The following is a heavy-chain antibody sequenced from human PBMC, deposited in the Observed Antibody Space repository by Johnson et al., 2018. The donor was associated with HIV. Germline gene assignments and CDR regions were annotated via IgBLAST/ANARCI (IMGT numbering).Heavy chain of an antibody. CDR3: ARVIGSYYDPRGAFDI. D-gene: IGHD3-10*01. CDR2: IKSKTDGGTT. Sequence: VQLVESGGGLVKPGGSLRLSCAASGFTFSNAWMSWVRQAPGKGLEWVGRIKSKTDGGTTDYAAPVKGRFTISRDNAKNSLYLQMNSLRAEDTALYYCARVIGSYYDPRGAFDIWCQGTMVTVSS. J-gene: IGHJ3*02. CDR1: GFTFSNAW. V-gene: IGHV3-15*05.